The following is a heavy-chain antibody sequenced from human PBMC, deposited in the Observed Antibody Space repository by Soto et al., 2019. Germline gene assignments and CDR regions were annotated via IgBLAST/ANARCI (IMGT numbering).Heavy chain of an antibody. CDR3: ARDGGIAAAGTVFNAFDI. V-gene: IGHV3-33*01. CDR2: IWYDGSNK. D-gene: IGHD6-13*01. J-gene: IGHJ3*02. Sequence: GGSLRLSCAASGFTFSSYGMHWVRQAPGKGLEWVAVIWYDGSNKYYADSVKGRFTISRDNSKNTLYLQMNSLRAEDTAVYYCARDGGIAAAGTVFNAFDIWGQRTMVTVSS. CDR1: GFTFSSYG.